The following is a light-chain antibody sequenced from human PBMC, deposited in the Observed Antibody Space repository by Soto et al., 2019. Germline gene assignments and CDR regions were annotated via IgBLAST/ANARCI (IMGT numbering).Light chain of an antibody. J-gene: IGKJ2*01. V-gene: IGKV1-33*01. Sequence: PMSRSPSSWSPSIGDRVTMTCEASQKVGNYLNWFQQRPGRAPKLVISEASHLQPGVPSRFSGRHSGADFTLTISSLLPEDVATYYCQQYEGLPSTFGRGTKLEIK. CDR3: QQYEGLPST. CDR2: EAS. CDR1: QKVGNY.